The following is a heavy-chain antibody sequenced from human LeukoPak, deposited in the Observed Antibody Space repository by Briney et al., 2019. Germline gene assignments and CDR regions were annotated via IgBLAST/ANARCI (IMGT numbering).Heavy chain of an antibody. CDR2: ISDSGGST. J-gene: IGHJ4*02. D-gene: IGHD5-24*01. CDR1: GFTFSSYA. V-gene: IGHV3-23*01. CDR3: AKDGWLLNYFDY. Sequence: GGSLRLSCAASGFTFSSYAMTWVRQAPGKGLEWVSAISDSGGSTYYADSVKGRFTISRDNSKNTLYLQMNSLRAEDTAVYYCAKDGWLLNYFDYWGQGTLVTVSS.